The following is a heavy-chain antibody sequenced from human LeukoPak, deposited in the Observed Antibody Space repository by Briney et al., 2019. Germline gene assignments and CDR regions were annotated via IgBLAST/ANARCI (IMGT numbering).Heavy chain of an antibody. Sequence: SETLSLTCNVSGGSVSSSYWSWIRQPPGEGLEWIGYIYYSGSTNYDPSLKSRVTISVDTSKNQFSLKLSSVTAADTAVYYCARDPRGFYGSETDAFDIWGQGTMVTVSS. CDR1: GGSVSSSY. V-gene: IGHV4-59*02. J-gene: IGHJ3*02. CDR2: IYYSGST. D-gene: IGHD3-10*01. CDR3: ARDPRGFYGSETDAFDI.